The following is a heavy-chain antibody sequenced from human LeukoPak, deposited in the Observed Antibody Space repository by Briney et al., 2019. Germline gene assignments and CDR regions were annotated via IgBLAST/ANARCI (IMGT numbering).Heavy chain of an antibody. CDR2: ISYDGSNK. D-gene: IGHD6-19*01. CDR1: GFTFSSYG. CDR3: AKVGYSSLHYY. Sequence: GGSLRLSCAASGFTFSSYGMHWVRQAPGKGLEWVAVISYDGSNKYYADSVKGRFTISRDNSKNTLYLQMNSLRAEDTAVYYCAKVGYSSLHYYWGQGTLGTVS. V-gene: IGHV3-30*18. J-gene: IGHJ4*02.